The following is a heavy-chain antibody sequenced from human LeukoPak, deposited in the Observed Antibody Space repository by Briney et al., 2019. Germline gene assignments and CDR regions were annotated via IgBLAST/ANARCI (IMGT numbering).Heavy chain of an antibody. CDR1: GFTFSSYS. D-gene: IGHD6-19*01. CDR3: ARHGYTSGWVRS. Sequence: PGGSLRLSCAASGFTFSSYSMNWVRQAPGKGLEWVSVIYSGGSTYYADSVKGRFTISRDNSKNTLYLQMNSLRAEDTAVYYCARHGYTSGWVRSWGQGTLVTVST. V-gene: IGHV3-53*01. J-gene: IGHJ4*02. CDR2: IYSGGST.